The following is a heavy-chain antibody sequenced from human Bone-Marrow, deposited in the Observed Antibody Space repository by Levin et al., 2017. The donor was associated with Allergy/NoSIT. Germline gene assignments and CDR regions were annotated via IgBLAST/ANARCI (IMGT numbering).Heavy chain of an antibody. J-gene: IGHJ4*02. CDR2: ISGGGSA. V-gene: IGHV3-23*01. Sequence: GASVKVSCAASGFTLRSFAMSWVRQAPGEGLEWVSGISGGGSAYYADSVKGRFTISRDNSKNTLDLHLNSLRAEDTAVYYCAKDRALNWNYYGSGTDYWGQGTLVTVSS. D-gene: IGHD3-10*01. CDR1: GFTLRSFA. CDR3: AKDRALNWNYYGSGTDY.